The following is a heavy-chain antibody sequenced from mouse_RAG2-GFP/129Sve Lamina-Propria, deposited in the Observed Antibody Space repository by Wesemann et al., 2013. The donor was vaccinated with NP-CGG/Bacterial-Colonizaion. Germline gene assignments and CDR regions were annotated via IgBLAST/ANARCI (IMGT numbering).Heavy chain of an antibody. CDR1: GIDFSRYW. J-gene: IGHJ1*03. Sequence: EVQLVESGGDLVKPGGSLKLSCAASGIDFSRYWMSWVRRAPGKGLEWIGEINPDSSTINYAPSLKDKFIISRDNAKNTLYLQMSKVRSEDTALYYCASLSYYGYFDVWGTGTTVTVSS. CDR2: INPDSSTI. D-gene: IGHD2-12*01. CDR3: ASLSYYGYFDV. V-gene: IGHV4-1*01.